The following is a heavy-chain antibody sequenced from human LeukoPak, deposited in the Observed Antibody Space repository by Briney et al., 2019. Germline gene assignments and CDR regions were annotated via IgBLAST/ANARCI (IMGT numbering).Heavy chain of an antibody. J-gene: IGHJ4*02. CDR1: GFTFSNAC. D-gene: IGHD3-22*01. CDR2: ISGSSGST. CDR3: ARDQGENYDSSGYYPY. V-gene: IGHV3-11*06. Sequence: GGSLRLSCAASGFTFSNACMSWVRQAPGKGLEWVSYISGSSGSTNYADSVMGRFTISRDNGKNSLYLQMNSLRAEDTAVYYCARDQGENYDSSGYYPYWGQGTLVTVSS.